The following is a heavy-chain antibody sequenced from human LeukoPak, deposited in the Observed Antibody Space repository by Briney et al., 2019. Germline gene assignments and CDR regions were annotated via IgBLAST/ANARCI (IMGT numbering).Heavy chain of an antibody. J-gene: IGHJ4*02. CDR1: GFTFDDYA. D-gene: IGHD3-10*01. V-gene: IGHV3-43*02. CDR2: ISGDGGST. Sequence: PGGSLILSCAASGFTFDDYAMHWVRQAPGKGLEWVSLISGDGGSTYYADSVKGRFTISRDNGKNSLYLQMNSLRTEDTALYYCAKVEWFGELSNYYFDYWGQGTLVTVSS. CDR3: AKVEWFGELSNYYFDY.